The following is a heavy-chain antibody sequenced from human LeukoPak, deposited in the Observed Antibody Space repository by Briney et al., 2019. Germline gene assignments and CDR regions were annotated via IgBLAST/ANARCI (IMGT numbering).Heavy chain of an antibody. Sequence: GASVKVSCKASGGTFNNYPISWVRQAPGQGLEWMGGIIPIFGTTNYAPKFQGRVTFTADESTSTVYMELSKDTAVYYCARVGGGSSSWYGWFDPWGQGTLVTVSS. CDR2: IIPIFGTT. CDR1: GGTFNNYP. J-gene: IGHJ5*02. V-gene: IGHV1-69*13. CDR3: ARVGGGSSSWYGWFDP. D-gene: IGHD6-13*01.